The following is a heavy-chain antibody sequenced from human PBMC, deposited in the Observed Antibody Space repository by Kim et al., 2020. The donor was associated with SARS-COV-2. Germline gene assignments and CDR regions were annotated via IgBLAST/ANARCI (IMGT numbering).Heavy chain of an antibody. CDR2: ISYDGSNK. Sequence: GGSLRLSCAASGFTFSSYGMHWVRQAPGKGLEWVAVISYDGSNKYYADSVKGRFTISRDNSKNTLYLQMNSLRAEDTAVYYCASWSHSSGWSFDYWGQGTLVTVSS. CDR3: ASWSHSSGWSFDY. J-gene: IGHJ4*02. CDR1: GFTFSSYG. D-gene: IGHD6-19*01. V-gene: IGHV3-33*05.